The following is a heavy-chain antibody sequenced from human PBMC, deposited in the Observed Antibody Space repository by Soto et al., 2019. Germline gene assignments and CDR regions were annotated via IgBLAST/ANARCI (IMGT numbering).Heavy chain of an antibody. V-gene: IGHV3-23*01. CDR2: ISGSGGST. Sequence: PGGSLRLSCAASGFTFSSYAMSWVRQAPGKGLEWVSAISGSGGSTYYADSVKGRFTISRDNSKNTLYLQMNSLRAEDTAVYYCAKDRGYCTNGVCSMGMDVWGQGTTVTVSS. D-gene: IGHD2-8*01. J-gene: IGHJ6*02. CDR3: AKDRGYCTNGVCSMGMDV. CDR1: GFTFSSYA.